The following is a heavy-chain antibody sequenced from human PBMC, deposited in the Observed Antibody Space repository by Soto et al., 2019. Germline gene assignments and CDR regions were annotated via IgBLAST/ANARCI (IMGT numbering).Heavy chain of an antibody. CDR3: ARSRSSSWWFDP. CDR2: INAGNGNT. D-gene: IGHD6-6*01. J-gene: IGHJ5*02. CDR1: GYTFTSYA. Sequence: ASVKVSCKASGYTFTSYAMHWVRQAPGQRLGWMGWINAGNGNTKYSQKFQGRVTITRDTSASTAYMELSSLRSEDAAVYYCARSRSSSWWFDPWGQGTLVTVSS. V-gene: IGHV1-3*01.